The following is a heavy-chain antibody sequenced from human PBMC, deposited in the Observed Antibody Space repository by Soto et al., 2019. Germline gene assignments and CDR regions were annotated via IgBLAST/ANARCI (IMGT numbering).Heavy chain of an antibody. J-gene: IGHJ5*02. V-gene: IGHV1-3*01. D-gene: IGHD4-17*01. CDR1: GYTFTSYA. Sequence: ASVKVSCKASGYTFTSYAMHWVRQAPGQRLEWMGWINAGNGNTKYSQKFQGRVTITRDTSASTAYMELSSLRSEDTAVYYCARALHDYGDYNWFDPWGQGTLVTVSS. CDR2: INAGNGNT. CDR3: ARALHDYGDYNWFDP.